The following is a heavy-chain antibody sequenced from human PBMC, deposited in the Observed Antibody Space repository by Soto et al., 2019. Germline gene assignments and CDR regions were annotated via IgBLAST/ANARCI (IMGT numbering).Heavy chain of an antibody. J-gene: IGHJ4*02. CDR1: GYTFTNYA. Sequence: QVQLVQSGAEVKKPGASVKVSCKASGYTFTNYAMHWVRQAPGQRLEWMGWINAGNGNTKYSQKFQDRVTIPRDTSASPAYMELSRLTSEDTAVYYCARDSHGCDYWRQGTLVTVSS. CDR3: ARDSHGCDY. D-gene: IGHD6-19*01. V-gene: IGHV1-3*01. CDR2: INAGNGNT.